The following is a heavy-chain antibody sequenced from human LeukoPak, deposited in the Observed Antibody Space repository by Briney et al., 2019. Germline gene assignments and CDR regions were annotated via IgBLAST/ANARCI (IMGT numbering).Heavy chain of an antibody. V-gene: IGHV3-30*18. CDR2: ISYAGSHK. J-gene: IGHJ4*02. CDR1: GFPFSSCG. Sequence: GGSLRLSCAASGFPFSSCGMHWVRQAPGKGLQWVAVISYAGSHKYYADCVKGRFTISRDSSKNTLYLQMNSLRAEDTAVYYCAKDSCGGDCYSFDYWGQGTLVSVSS. D-gene: IGHD2-21*02. CDR3: AKDSCGGDCYSFDY.